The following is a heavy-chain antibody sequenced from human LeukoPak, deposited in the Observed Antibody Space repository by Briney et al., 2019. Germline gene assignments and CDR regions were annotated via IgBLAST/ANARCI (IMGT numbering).Heavy chain of an antibody. CDR3: ARVIKYCSSTSCYDAFDI. D-gene: IGHD2-2*01. CDR1: GGTFSSYA. V-gene: IGHV1-69*05. J-gene: IGHJ3*02. CDR2: IIPIFGTA. Sequence: SVKVSCKASGGTFSSYAISWVRQAPGQGLEWMGGIIPIFGTANYAQKFQGRVTITTDESTSTAYMELSSLRSEDTAVYYCARVIKYCSSTSCYDAFDIWGQGTMVTVSS.